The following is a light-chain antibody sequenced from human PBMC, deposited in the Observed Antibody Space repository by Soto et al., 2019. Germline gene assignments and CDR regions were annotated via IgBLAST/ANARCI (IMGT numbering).Light chain of an antibody. V-gene: IGKV3-11*01. Sequence: EIVLTQSPATLSLSPGERATLSCRASQSVRSYLAWYQQKPGQAPRLLIYDASNRAPGIPARFSGSGSGTDFTLTISSLEPEDSAVYYCQQRSNWPPITFGQGTRLEIK. CDR2: DAS. CDR3: QQRSNWPPIT. CDR1: QSVRSY. J-gene: IGKJ5*01.